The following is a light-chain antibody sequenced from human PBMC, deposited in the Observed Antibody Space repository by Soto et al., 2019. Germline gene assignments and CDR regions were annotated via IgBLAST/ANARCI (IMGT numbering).Light chain of an antibody. CDR1: RPHIWGNS. J-gene: IGLJ1*01. V-gene: IGLV1-51*01. CDR2: DDN. Sequence: VVAQPPPVFWAPGQKVTVSCSGSRPHIWGNSVSWYQQLPGTAPKLLIYDDNKRPSGIPDRFSGSKSGTSATLGITGFQTGDEADYYCGSWDSSLSAYVFGTGTKVTVL. CDR3: GSWDSSLSAYV.